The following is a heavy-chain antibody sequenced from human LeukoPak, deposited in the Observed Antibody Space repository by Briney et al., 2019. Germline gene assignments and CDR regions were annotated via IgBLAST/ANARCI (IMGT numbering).Heavy chain of an antibody. V-gene: IGHV1-18*01. CDR3: ARWGGDIVVVVAANNWFDP. D-gene: IGHD2-15*01. CDR2: ISAYNGNT. J-gene: IGHJ5*02. Sequence: ASVKVSCKASGYTFTSYGISWVRQAPGQGLEWMGWISAYNGNTNYAQKLQGTVTMTTDTSTSTVYMELRSLRSDDTAVYYCARWGGDIVVVVAANNWFDPWGQGTLVTVSS. CDR1: GYTFTSYG.